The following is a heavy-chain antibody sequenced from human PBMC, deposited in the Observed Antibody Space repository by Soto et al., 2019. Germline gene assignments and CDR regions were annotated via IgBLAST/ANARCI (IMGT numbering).Heavy chain of an antibody. CDR2: TSYTGNT. CDR3: VRDMHAAFTHYFYP. Sequence: PXXTLSLPCVVSGGSLTSYHCSWIRQFPGKGLELIAYTSYTGNTNYNPSLKSRVTISIYTSKNQLSLKFTSMTSADTSVYYFVRDMHAAFTHYFYPWGQGNLCTVSS. D-gene: IGHD1-26*01. V-gene: IGHV4-59*01. CDR1: GGSLTSYH. J-gene: IGHJ5*02.